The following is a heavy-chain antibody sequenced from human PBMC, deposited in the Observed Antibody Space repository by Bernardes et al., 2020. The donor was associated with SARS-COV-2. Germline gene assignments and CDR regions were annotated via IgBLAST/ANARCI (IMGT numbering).Heavy chain of an antibody. CDR2: INYSGST. J-gene: IGHJ2*01. V-gene: IGHV4-34*01. CDR3: ARAVWGIWHFDL. CDR1: GGSISSYY. Sequence: SETLSLTCTVSGGSISSYYWNWIRQPPGKGLEWIGEINYSGSTNYNPSLKSRVTISVDTSKSQFSLKLTAVTAADTAIYYCARAVWGIWHFDLWGRDTLVTVTS. D-gene: IGHD3-16*01.